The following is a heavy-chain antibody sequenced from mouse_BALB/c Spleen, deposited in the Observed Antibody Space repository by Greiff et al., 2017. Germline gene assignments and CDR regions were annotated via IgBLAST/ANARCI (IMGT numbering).Heavy chain of an antibody. CDR3: TRDNDGGWYFDV. J-gene: IGHJ1*01. Sequence: EVKLEESGGGLVKPGGSLKISCAASGFTFSSYTMSWVRQTPEKRLEWVATISSGGSYTYYPNSVKGRITISRDNAKNTLYLQMSSLKSEDTAMYYCTRDNDGGWYFDVWGEGTTVSGS. CDR2: ISSGGSYT. V-gene: IGHV5-6-4*01. CDR1: GFTFSSYT. D-gene: IGHD2-3*01.